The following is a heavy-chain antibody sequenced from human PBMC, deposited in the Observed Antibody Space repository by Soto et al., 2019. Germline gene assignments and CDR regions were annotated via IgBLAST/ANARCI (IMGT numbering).Heavy chain of an antibody. Sequence: QVQLVQSGAEVKKPGSPVKVSCKDSGGTFSSYAISWVRQAPGQGLEWMGGIIPIVGTANYAQKFQGRVTITADESTSTAYMELSSLRSEDTAVYYCARGADSGSYHHWFDPWGQGTLVTVSS. CDR3: ARGADSGSYHHWFDP. D-gene: IGHD1-26*01. J-gene: IGHJ5*02. CDR1: GGTFSSYA. CDR2: IIPIVGTA. V-gene: IGHV1-69*01.